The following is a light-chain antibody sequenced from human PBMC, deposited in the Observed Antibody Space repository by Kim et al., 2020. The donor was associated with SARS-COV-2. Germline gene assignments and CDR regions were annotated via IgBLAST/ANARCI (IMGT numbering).Light chain of an antibody. CDR3: QAWDSTWV. CDR1: KLGDKY. CDR2: QDS. Sequence: VSVSPGQTASITCSGDKLGDKYACWYQQKPGQSPVLVIYQDSKRPSGIPERFSGSNSGNTDTLTISGTQAMDEADYYCQAWDSTWVFGGGTQLTVL. J-gene: IGLJ3*02. V-gene: IGLV3-1*01.